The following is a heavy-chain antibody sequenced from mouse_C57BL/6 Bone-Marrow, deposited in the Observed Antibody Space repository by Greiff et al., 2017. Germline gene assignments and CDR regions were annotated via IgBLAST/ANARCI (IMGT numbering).Heavy chain of an antibody. Sequence: EVQLQESGGGLVQPGGSLSLSCAASGFTFTDYYMSWVRQPPGKALEWLGFIRNKANGYTTEHSASVKGRFTISRDYSQSILYLQMNALRAEDSATYDCARYKGPYYASSGDYIGNWGQGTTLTVSS. CDR1: GFTFTDYY. V-gene: IGHV7-3*01. CDR3: ARYKGPYYASSGDYIGN. CDR2: IRNKANGYTT. D-gene: IGHD1-1*01. J-gene: IGHJ2*01.